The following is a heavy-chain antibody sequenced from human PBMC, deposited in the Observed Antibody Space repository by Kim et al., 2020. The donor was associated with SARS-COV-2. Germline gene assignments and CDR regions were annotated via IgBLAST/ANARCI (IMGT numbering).Heavy chain of an antibody. J-gene: IGHJ3*02. V-gene: IGHV4-30-2*01. D-gene: IGHD3-10*01. Sequence: RSGVTISVDRSKNQFSLKLSSVTAADTAVYYCARGVEGWFGEFFHDAFDIWGQGTMVTVSS. CDR3: ARGVEGWFGEFFHDAFDI.